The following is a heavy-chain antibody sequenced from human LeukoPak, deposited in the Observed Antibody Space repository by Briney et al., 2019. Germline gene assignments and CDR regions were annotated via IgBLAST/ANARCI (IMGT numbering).Heavy chain of an antibody. J-gene: IGHJ4*02. CDR2: ISSSGSTI. D-gene: IGHD6-19*01. CDR1: GFTFSDYY. V-gene: IGHV3-11*04. Sequence: GGLRLSCAASGFTFSDYYMSWIRQAPGKGLEWVSYISSSGSTIYYADSVKGRFTISRDNAKNSLYLQMNSLRAEDTAVYFCARAYSSGWTYYFDYWGQGTLVTVSS. CDR3: ARAYSSGWTYYFDY.